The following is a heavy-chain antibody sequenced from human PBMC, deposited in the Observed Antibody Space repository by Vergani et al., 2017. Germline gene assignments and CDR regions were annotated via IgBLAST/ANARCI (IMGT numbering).Heavy chain of an antibody. J-gene: IGHJ6*03. V-gene: IGHV4-34*01. CDR2: INYSGST. D-gene: IGHD1-7*01. CDR3: ARRPCNGNYYYYYYYMHV. CDR1: GGSFSGYY. Sequence: QVQLQQWGAGLLKPSETLSLTCAVYGGSFSGYYWSWIRQPPGKGLEWIGAINYSGSTNYNPSLKSRVTISVDTSKNQFSLKLSSVTAADKAVYYCARRPCNGNYYYYYYYMHVWGKGTTVTVSS.